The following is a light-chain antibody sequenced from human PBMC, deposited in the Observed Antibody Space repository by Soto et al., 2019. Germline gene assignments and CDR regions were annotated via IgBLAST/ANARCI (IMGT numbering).Light chain of an antibody. CDR1: SSDVGYYDY. J-gene: IGLJ1*01. CDR2: EVT. Sequence: QSVLTRPPSSSVSPGQSVTISCTGTSSDVGYYDYVSWYQQHPGKAPKLVIYEVTKRPSGVPDRVSASKSGNTASLTVSGLRAEDEADYYCSSYAGGNNFVFGSGTKV. CDR3: SSYAGGNNFV. V-gene: IGLV2-8*01.